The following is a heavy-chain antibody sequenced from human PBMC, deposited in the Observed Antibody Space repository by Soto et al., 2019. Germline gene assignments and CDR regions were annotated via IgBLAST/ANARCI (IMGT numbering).Heavy chain of an antibody. Sequence: GGSLRLSCAAPGFIVSDYYRSWVRQAPGKGLEWVSVIYSGGKTDHADSGRGRFTTSRDKSKNTLYLQKNGRRAEDAAIYYSGSTNYNPSLKSRVTISVDTSKNQFSLKLSSVTAADTAVYYCARMMDPGQSGSYFYRPPYYYYGMDVWGQGTTVTVSS. V-gene: IGHV3-53*01. J-gene: IGHJ6*02. D-gene: IGHD3-10*01. CDR3: GSTNYNPSLKSRVTISVDTSKNQFSLKLSSVTAADTAVYYCARMMDPGQSGSYFYRPPYYYYGMDV. CDR2: IYSGGKT. CDR1: GFIVSDYY.